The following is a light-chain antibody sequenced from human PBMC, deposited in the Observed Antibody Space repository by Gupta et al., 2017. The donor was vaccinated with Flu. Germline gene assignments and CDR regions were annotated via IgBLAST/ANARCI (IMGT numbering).Light chain of an antibody. Sequence: LGERATINCKSSQSVLYSANNKNDLAWYQQTPGRPPKLLIYWASTRESGVPDRFSGSGSGTDFTLTISSLQTEDVAVYYCQQYFSTPPTFGGGTKVEIK. J-gene: IGKJ4*01. CDR2: WAS. CDR1: QSVLYSANNKND. V-gene: IGKV4-1*01. CDR3: QQYFSTPPT.